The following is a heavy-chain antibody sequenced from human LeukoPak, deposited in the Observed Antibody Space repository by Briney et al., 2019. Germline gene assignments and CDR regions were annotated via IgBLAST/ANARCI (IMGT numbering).Heavy chain of an antibody. J-gene: IGHJ4*02. CDR1: GYTFTTYD. V-gene: IGHV1-8*03. Sequence: ASAKVSCKASGYTFTTYDINWVRQATGQGLEWMGWINPKSGNTGYAQKFQGRVTITRSTSISTAYMELSSLRSEDTAVYYCARVAGPIDYWGQGTLVTVSS. D-gene: IGHD6-19*01. CDR2: INPKSGNT. CDR3: ARVAGPIDY.